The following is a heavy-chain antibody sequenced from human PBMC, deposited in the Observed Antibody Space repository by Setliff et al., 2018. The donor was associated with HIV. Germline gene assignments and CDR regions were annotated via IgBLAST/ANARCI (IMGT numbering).Heavy chain of an antibody. CDR3: ATDLYGGLFDY. V-gene: IGHV1-69-2*01. CDR1: GYTFTDYY. J-gene: IGHJ4*02. D-gene: IGHD4-17*01. CDR2: VDPEDGET. Sequence: ASVKVSCKASGYTFTDYYMHWVQQATGKGLEWMGRVDPEDGETIYAEKFQGRVTITADTSTDTAYMELSSLSYEDTAVYYCATDLYGGLFDYWGQGTLVTVSS.